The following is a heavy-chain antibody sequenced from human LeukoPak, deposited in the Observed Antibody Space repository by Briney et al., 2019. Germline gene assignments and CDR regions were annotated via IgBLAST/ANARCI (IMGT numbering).Heavy chain of an antibody. CDR1: GFTFSSYG. D-gene: IGHD2-2*01. Sequence: GGSLRLSCGASGFTFSSYGMTWVRQSPGKGLEWVSAIGRSGANSYYATSVKGRFSVSRDNTKNTFHLQMNSLRAEDTAIYYCAKLQTAVVPAATLGFDSWGQGTLVTVSS. CDR2: IGRSGANS. V-gene: IGHV3-23*01. J-gene: IGHJ4*02. CDR3: AKLQTAVVPAATLGFDS.